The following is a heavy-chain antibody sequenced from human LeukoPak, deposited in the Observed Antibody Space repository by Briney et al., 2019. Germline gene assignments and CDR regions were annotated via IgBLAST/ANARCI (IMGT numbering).Heavy chain of an antibody. D-gene: IGHD4-17*01. Sequence: GRSLRLSCAASGFTFSSYAMSWVRQAPGKGLEWVSAISGSGGSTYYADSVKGRFTISRDNSKNTLYRQMNSLRAEDTAVYYCAKDQVTRDYAYFDYWGQGTLVTVSS. V-gene: IGHV3-23*01. J-gene: IGHJ4*02. CDR2: ISGSGGST. CDR1: GFTFSSYA. CDR3: AKDQVTRDYAYFDY.